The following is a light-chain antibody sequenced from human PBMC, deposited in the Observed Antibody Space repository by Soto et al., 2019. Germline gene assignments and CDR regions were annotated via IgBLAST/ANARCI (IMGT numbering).Light chain of an antibody. CDR3: QQYGSTPPT. V-gene: IGKV4-1*01. CDR1: QSVLYSSNNKNY. Sequence: DIVMTQSPDSLAVSLGERATINCKSSQSVLYSSNNKNYLAWYQQRPGQPPKLLIHWASTRESGVPDRFSGSGSRTDFSLTITSLQAEYVAVYYCQQYGSTPPTFGQGTKLEIK. CDR2: WAS. J-gene: IGKJ2*01.